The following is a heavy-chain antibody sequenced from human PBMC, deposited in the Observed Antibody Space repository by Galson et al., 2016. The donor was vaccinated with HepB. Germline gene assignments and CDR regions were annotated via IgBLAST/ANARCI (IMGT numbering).Heavy chain of an antibody. CDR3: AKAFTTADNFYQFGMDV. CDR1: GFTFSNYV. J-gene: IGHJ6*04. D-gene: IGHD1-1*01. V-gene: IGHV3-23*01. CDR2: IGGPGRSK. Sequence: SLRLSCAASGFTFSNYVMTWVRQSPGKGLEWVSRIGGPGRSKDYADSVNGRFTIFRDNSKNTLYLQLDSLRSEDTAVYYCAKAFTTADNFYQFGMDVWGKGTTVTVSS.